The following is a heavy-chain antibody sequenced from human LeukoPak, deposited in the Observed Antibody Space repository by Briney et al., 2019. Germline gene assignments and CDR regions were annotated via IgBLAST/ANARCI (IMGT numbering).Heavy chain of an antibody. CDR3: ARRVGYYYGMDV. CDR2: IYSGGST. CDR1: GFTVSSNY. V-gene: IGHV3-66*01. J-gene: IGHJ6*02. D-gene: IGHD3-10*01. Sequence: QPGGSLRLSCAASGFTVSSNYMSWVRQAPGKGPEWVSVIYSGGSTYYADSVKGRFTISRDNSKNTLYLQMNSLRAEDTAVYYCARRVGYYYGMDVWGQGTTVTVSS.